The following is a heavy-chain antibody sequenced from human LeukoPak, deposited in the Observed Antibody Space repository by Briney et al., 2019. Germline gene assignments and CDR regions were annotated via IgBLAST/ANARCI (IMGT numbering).Heavy chain of an antibody. D-gene: IGHD1-26*01. CDR2: FDPEDGET. CDR1: GYTLTELS. Sequence: ASVTVSCTVSGYTLTELSMHWVRQAPGKGLEWMGGFDPEDGETIYAQKFQGRVTMTEDTSTDTAYMELSSLRSEDTAVYYCATAMGANDAFDIWGQGTMVTVSS. J-gene: IGHJ3*02. V-gene: IGHV1-24*01. CDR3: ATAMGANDAFDI.